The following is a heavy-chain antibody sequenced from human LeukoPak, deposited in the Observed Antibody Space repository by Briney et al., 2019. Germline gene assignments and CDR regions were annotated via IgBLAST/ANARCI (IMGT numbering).Heavy chain of an antibody. V-gene: IGHV3-23*01. CDR3: ARGSTYYDSSGQVPFDY. CDR1: GFTFSNYA. Sequence: GGSLRLSCAASGFTFSNYAMSWVRQAPGKGLEWVSAISGSGDSTYYADSLKGRFTISRDNSKNTLFLQMNSLRAEDTAVYYCARGSTYYDSSGQVPFDYWGQGTLVTVSS. D-gene: IGHD3-22*01. CDR2: ISGSGDST. J-gene: IGHJ4*02.